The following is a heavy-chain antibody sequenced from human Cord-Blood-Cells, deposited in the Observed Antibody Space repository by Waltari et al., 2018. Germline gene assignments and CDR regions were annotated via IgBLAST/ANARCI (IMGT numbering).Heavy chain of an antibody. CDR1: GGSFSGYS. J-gene: IGHJ3*02. Sequence: QVQLQQWGAGLLKPSETLSLTCAVYGGSFSGYSWSWIRQPPGKGLEWIGEINHSGSTNSTPSLKSRVTISVDTSKTQFSLKLSSVTAADTAVYYCALILAGAKGDAFDIWGQGTMVTVSS. CDR3: ALILAGAKGDAFDI. CDR2: INHSGST. D-gene: IGHD3-9*01. V-gene: IGHV4-34*01.